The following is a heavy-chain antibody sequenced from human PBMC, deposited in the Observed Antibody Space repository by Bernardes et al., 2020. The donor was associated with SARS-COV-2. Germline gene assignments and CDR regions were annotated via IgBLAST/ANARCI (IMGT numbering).Heavy chain of an antibody. D-gene: IGHD2-8*01. V-gene: IGHV3-48*01. Sequence: GGSLRLSCAAAGFNFSRHSMNWVRQAPGKGLEWISYISGRSDTIYSADSVRGRFTISRDNAKRSLFLQMHSLRAEDTAVYYCARASSSTSGLFFDNWGQGTLVTVSS. CDR3: ARASSSTSGLFFDN. CDR2: ISGRSDTI. J-gene: IGHJ4*02. CDR1: GFNFSRHS.